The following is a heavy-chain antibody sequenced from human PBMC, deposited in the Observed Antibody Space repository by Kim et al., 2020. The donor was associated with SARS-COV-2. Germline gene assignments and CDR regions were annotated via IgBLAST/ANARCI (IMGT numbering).Heavy chain of an antibody. V-gene: IGHV4-34*01. CDR3: AREDMVRQIKGPFDY. J-gene: IGHJ4*02. Sequence: SETLSLTCAVYGGSFSDYYWSWIRQPPGKGLEWIGEINHSGSTNYNPSLKSRVTISVDTSKNQFSLKLSSVTAADTAVYYCAREDMVRQIKGPFDYWGQGTLVTVSS. CDR1: GGSFSDYY. D-gene: IGHD3-10*01. CDR2: INHSGST.